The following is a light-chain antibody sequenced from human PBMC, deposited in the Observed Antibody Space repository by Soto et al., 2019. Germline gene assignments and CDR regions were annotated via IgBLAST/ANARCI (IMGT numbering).Light chain of an antibody. J-gene: IGLJ1*01. CDR3: QSYDSSPSGYV. V-gene: IGLV1-40*01. CDR2: ANK. Sequence: QSVLTQPPSVSGAPGQMVTISCTGSSPNIGAGYDVHWYQQLPGAAPKLLIYANKNRPAGVPDRFSASKSGTSASLAITGLQAEDEADYYCQSYDSSPSGYVFGTGTKVTVL. CDR1: SPNIGAGYD.